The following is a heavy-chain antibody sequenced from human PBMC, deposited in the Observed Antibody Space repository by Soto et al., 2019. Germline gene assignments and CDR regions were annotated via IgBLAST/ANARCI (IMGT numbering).Heavy chain of an antibody. Sequence: QVQLVESGGGLVKPGGSLRLSCADSGFTFSDYYMSCIRQAPGKGLEWVSDISSSGNTIYYADSVKGRITLSRDNAKNSLYLQMNSLRAEDTAVYYCVRDKESSTSGATFDYWGQGTLVTVSS. CDR1: GFTFSDYY. V-gene: IGHV3-11*01. D-gene: IGHD6-25*01. J-gene: IGHJ4*02. CDR3: VRDKESSTSGATFDY. CDR2: ISSSGNTI.